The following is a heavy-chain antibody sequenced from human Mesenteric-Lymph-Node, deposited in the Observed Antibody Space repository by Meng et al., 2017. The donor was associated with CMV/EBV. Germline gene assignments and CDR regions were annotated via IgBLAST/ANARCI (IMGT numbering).Heavy chain of an antibody. J-gene: IGHJ3*02. V-gene: IGHV4-61*05. Sequence: SETLSLTCTVSGGSIGSSSYYWGWIRQPPGKGLEWIGYIYYSGSTNYNPSLKSRVTISVDTSKNQFSLKLSSVTAADTAVYYCARSLAANDAFDIWGQGTMVTVSS. CDR2: IYYSGST. CDR1: GGSIGSSSYY. D-gene: IGHD6-13*01. CDR3: ARSLAANDAFDI.